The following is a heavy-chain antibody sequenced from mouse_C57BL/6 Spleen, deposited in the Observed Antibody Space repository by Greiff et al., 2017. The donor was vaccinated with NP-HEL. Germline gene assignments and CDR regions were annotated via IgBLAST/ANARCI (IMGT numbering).Heavy chain of an antibody. V-gene: IGHV1-80*01. CDR3: ARRGYDYGRDY. D-gene: IGHD2-4*01. J-gene: IGHJ2*01. Sequence: QVQLQQSGAELVKPGASVKISCKASGYAFSSYWMNWVKQRPGTGLEWIGQIYPGDGDTNYNGKFKGKATLTADKSSSTAYMQLSSLTSEDSAVYFCARRGYDYGRDYWGQGTTLTVSS. CDR2: IYPGDGDT. CDR1: GYAFSSYW.